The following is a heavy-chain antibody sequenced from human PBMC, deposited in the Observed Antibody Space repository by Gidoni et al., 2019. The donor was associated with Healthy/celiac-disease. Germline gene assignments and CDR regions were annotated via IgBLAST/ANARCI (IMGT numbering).Heavy chain of an antibody. V-gene: IGHV4-34*01. CDR2: INHSGST. J-gene: IGHJ4*02. Sequence: QVQLQQWGAGLLKPSETLSLTCAVSGGSFSGYYWSWIRQPPGKGLEWIGEINHSGSTNYNPSLKSRVTISVDTSKNQFSLKLSSVTAADTAVYYCARGEICSGGSCYPHYWGQGTLVTVSS. CDR1: GGSFSGYY. D-gene: IGHD2-15*01. CDR3: ARGEICSGGSCYPHY.